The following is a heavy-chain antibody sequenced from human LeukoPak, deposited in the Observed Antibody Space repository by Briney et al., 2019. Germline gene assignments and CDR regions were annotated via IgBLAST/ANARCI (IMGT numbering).Heavy chain of an antibody. CDR1: GYSFTSYW. CDR3: ARQAHYYDSSGYFDY. Sequence: GESLKISCKGSGYSFTSYWIGWVRQMPGKGLEWMGIIYPGDSDTRYSPSFQGQVTISADKSISTAYLQWSSLKASDTAMYYCARQAHYYDSSGYFDYWGQGTLVTVSS. V-gene: IGHV5-51*01. J-gene: IGHJ4*02. CDR2: IYPGDSDT. D-gene: IGHD3-22*01.